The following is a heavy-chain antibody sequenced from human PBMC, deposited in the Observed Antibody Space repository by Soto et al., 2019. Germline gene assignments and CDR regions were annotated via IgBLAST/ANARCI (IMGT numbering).Heavy chain of an antibody. J-gene: IGHJ4*02. D-gene: IGHD2-15*01. V-gene: IGHV3-21*01. CDR2: ISSSSSYI. Sequence: EVQLVESGGGLVKPGGSLRLSCAASGFTFSSYSMNWVRQAPGKGLEWVSSISSSSSYIYYADSVKGRFTISRDNAKNSLYLQMNSLRAEDTAVYYCARDLEGGSSYHHYNSSYWGQGTLVTVSS. CDR3: ARDLEGGSSYHHYNSSY. CDR1: GFTFSSYS.